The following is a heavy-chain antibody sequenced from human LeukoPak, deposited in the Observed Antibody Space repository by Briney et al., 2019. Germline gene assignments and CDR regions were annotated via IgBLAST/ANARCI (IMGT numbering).Heavy chain of an antibody. D-gene: IGHD2-2*01. J-gene: IGHJ4*02. Sequence: SETLSLTCIESGGSASRGSYYWSWIRQPPGKGLEWLGYIYYSGSTNYNPSLKSRVTISLDTPKNQFSLKLSSVTAADTAVYYCAKVYIVVVPGGSDYFDYWGQGTLVTVSS. V-gene: IGHV4-61*01. CDR3: AKVYIVVVPGGSDYFDY. CDR1: GGSASRGSYY. CDR2: IYYSGST.